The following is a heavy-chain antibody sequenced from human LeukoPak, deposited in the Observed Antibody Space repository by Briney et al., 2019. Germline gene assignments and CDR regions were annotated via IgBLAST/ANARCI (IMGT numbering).Heavy chain of an antibody. CDR2: INAGNGNT. D-gene: IGHD6-19*01. J-gene: IGHJ4*02. CDR3: ARGFFWHSSGLSSFDY. Sequence: ASVKVSCKASGYTFTSYPLHWVRQAPGPRLEWMGWINAGNGNTKYSQKFQGRVTITRDTSASTAYMELSSLRSEDTAVYYCARGFFWHSSGLSSFDYWGQGTLVTVSS. V-gene: IGHV1-3*01. CDR1: GYTFTSYP.